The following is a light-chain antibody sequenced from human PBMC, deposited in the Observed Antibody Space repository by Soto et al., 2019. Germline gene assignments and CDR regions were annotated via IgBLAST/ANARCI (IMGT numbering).Light chain of an antibody. V-gene: IGKV3-15*01. CDR3: KQDNNWPLT. CDR2: GAS. CDR1: QSVSSN. J-gene: IGKJ1*01. Sequence: EIVMTQSPATLSVSPGERATLSCRASQSVSSNLAWYQQKPGQAPRLLIYGASTRATGIPARFSGSGSGTEFSLTISSLQSEDFAVYYCKQDNNWPLTFGQGTKVEIK.